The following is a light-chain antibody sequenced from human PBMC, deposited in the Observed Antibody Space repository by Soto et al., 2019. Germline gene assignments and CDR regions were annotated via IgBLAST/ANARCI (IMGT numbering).Light chain of an antibody. CDR1: QSVSSN. V-gene: IGKV3-15*01. CDR2: GAS. J-gene: IGKJ1*01. Sequence: EIVMTQSPATLSVSPGERATLSCRASQSVSSNLAWYQQKPGQAPRLLIYGASTRATGIPARFSGSGSGTEFTLTISSLQSEDFAVYYCQQYNNWPLGPFCQGTKVEIK. CDR3: QQYNNWPLGP.